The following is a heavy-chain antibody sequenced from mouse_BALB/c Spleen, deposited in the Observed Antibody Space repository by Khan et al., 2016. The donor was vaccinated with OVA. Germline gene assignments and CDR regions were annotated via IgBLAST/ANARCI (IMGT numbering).Heavy chain of an antibody. J-gene: IGHJ3*01. Sequence: VQLQQPGPELMKPGASVKISCKASGYTFSTYTIHWVKRSPGQTLEWIGYINPFNGGTTYNQKFKDKATLTVDKSSSTAYMQLTSLTSEDSAVFCRASGHSTSWFAYWGQGTLVTVSA. CDR2: INPFNGGT. V-gene: IGHV1-42*01. CDR3: ASGHSTSWFAY. D-gene: IGHD2-5*01. CDR1: GYTFSTYT.